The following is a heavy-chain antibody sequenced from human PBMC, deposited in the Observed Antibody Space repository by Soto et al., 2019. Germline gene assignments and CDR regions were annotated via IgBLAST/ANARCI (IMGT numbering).Heavy chain of an antibody. D-gene: IGHD2-15*01. CDR1: GFTFSSYA. V-gene: IGHV3-23*01. CDR2: ISASGGST. Sequence: GGSLRLSCAASGFTFSSYAMNWVRQAPGKGLEWVSAISASGGSTYYGDSVKGRFTISRDNSKNTLYLQMNSLRAEDTAVYYCARRPTSWWNLDYWGQGTLVTVSS. J-gene: IGHJ4*02. CDR3: ARRPTSWWNLDY.